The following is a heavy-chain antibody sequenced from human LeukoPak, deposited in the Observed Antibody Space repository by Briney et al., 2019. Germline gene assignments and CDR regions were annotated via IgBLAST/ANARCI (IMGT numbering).Heavy chain of an antibody. V-gene: IGHV1-2*02. CDR2: INPNSGGT. CDR3: ARDSDGVGATVDY. CDR1: GYTFTGYY. D-gene: IGHD1-26*01. J-gene: IGHJ4*02. Sequence: ASVKVSCKASGYTFTGYYMHWVRQAPGQGLEWMGWINPNSGGTNYAQKFQGRVTMTRDTSISTAYMELSRLRSDDTAVYYCARDSDGVGATVDYWGQGTLVTVSS.